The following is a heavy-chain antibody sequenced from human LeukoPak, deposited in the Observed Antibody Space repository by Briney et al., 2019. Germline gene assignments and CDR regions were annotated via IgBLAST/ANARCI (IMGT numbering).Heavy chain of an antibody. CDR1: GGSISSDY. Sequence: LETLSLTCTVSGGSISSDYWSWIRQPPGKGLEWIGYIYYRGSTNYNPSLKSRVTISVDTSKNQFSLKLSSVTAADTAVYYCARDRTAPVDAFDIWGQGTMVTVSS. CDR3: ARDRTAPVDAFDI. J-gene: IGHJ3*02. V-gene: IGHV4-59*01. CDR2: IYYRGST. D-gene: IGHD2-21*02.